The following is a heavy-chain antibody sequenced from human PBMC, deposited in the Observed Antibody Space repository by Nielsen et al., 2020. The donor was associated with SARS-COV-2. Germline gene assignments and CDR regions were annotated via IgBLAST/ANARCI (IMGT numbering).Heavy chain of an antibody. D-gene: IGHD3-22*01. J-gene: IGHJ3*01. Sequence: SVKVSCKASGGNFRTYTFNWVRQAPGQGLEWMGGIIPIFERTNYAQKFQGRVTVTADESTSTAYMELSSLRSGDTAVYYCATLTPYYFDNHDNEGVDFWGQGTMVTVSS. CDR1: GGNFRTYT. V-gene: IGHV1-69*13. CDR3: ATLTPYYFDNHDNEGVDF. CDR2: IIPIFERT.